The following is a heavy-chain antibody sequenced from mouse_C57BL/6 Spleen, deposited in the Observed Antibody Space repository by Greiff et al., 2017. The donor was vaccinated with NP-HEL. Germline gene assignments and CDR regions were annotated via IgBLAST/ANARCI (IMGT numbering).Heavy chain of an antibody. CDR1: GFSLTSYA. D-gene: IGHD2-1*01. CDR2: IWTGGGT. V-gene: IGHV2-9-1*01. J-gene: IGHJ2*01. Sequence: QVQLQQSGPGLVAPSQSLSITCTVSGFSLTSYAISWVRQPPGKGLEWLGGIWTGGGTNYNSALKSRLSISKDNSKSQVFLKMNRLQTDDTARYYCARNGGNSLDYWGQGTTLTVSS. CDR3: ARNGGNSLDY.